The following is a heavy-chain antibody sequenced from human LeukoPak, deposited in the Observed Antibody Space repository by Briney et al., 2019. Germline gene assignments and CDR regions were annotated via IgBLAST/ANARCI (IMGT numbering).Heavy chain of an antibody. CDR2: IYYSGST. Sequence: SETLSLTCTVSGGSVSSGSYYWRWIRQPPGKGLEWIGYIYYSGSTNYNPSLKSRVTISVDTSKNQFSLKLSSVTAADTAVYYCARETYSSSWYSPFDYWGQGTLVTVSS. CDR3: ARETYSSSWYSPFDY. V-gene: IGHV4-61*01. J-gene: IGHJ4*02. D-gene: IGHD6-13*01. CDR1: GGSVSSGSYY.